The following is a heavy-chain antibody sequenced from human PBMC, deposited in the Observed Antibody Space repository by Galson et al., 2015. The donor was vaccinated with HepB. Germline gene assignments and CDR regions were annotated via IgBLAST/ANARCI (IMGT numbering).Heavy chain of an antibody. Sequence: SLRLSCAASGFTVSSKYMSWVRQAPGKGLEWVSVVYSGGSTYYADSVKGRFTISRDNSKNTLYLQMNSLRAEDTAVYYCAGDPGWPGLFDPWGQGTLVTVSS. J-gene: IGHJ5*02. CDR2: VYSGGST. CDR1: GFTVSSKY. V-gene: IGHV3-66*01. D-gene: IGHD2-15*01. CDR3: AGDPGWPGLFDP.